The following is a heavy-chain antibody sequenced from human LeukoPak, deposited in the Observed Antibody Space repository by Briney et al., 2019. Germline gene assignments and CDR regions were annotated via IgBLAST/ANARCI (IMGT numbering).Heavy chain of an antibody. J-gene: IGHJ4*02. CDR3: ARDRGKDYFGD. V-gene: IGHV3-33*01. CDR1: GVTFTNHG. Sequence: GTSLRPSCVTSGVTFTNHGLHWLRQAADKGLEWVAFVRNDGFDTYHSNSVKGRFSISRDDSKNTVYLQMNSLRAEDTALYYCARDRGKDYFGDWGQGTQVTVSS. CDR2: VRNDGFDT. D-gene: IGHD4-23*01.